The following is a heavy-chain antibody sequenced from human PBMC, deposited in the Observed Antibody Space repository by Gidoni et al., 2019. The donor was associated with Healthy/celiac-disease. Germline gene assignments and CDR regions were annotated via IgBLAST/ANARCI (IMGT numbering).Heavy chain of an antibody. Sequence: QVQLVESGGGVVQPGRSLRLYCAASGFTVRSYGMHWVRQAPGKGLEWVAVISYDGSNKYYADSVKGRVTISRDNSKNTLYLQMNSLRAEDTAVYYCAKDGFYCSSTSCYKVLYYYYYMDVWGKGTTVTVSS. V-gene: IGHV3-30*18. J-gene: IGHJ6*03. CDR3: AKDGFYCSSTSCYKVLYYYYYMDV. CDR1: GFTVRSYG. D-gene: IGHD2-2*01. CDR2: ISYDGSNK.